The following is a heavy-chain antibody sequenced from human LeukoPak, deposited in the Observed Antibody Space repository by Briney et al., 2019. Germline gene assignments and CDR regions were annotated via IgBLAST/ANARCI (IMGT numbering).Heavy chain of an antibody. CDR1: GASLSVSGRN. D-gene: IGHD6-13*01. CDR2: INHSGST. V-gene: IGHV4-39*07. Sequence: SETLSLTCTVSGASLSVSGRNWGWVRQPPGKGLEWIGEINHSGSTNYNPSLKSRVTISVDTSKNQFSLKLSSVTAADTAVYYCAGSIAAAAVPWGQGTLVTVSS. J-gene: IGHJ5*02. CDR3: AGSIAAAAVP.